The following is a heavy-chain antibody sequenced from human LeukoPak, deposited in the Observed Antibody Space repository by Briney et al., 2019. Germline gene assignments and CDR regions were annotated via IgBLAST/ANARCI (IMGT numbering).Heavy chain of an antibody. V-gene: IGHV3-23*01. CDR2: IGGSGGRT. J-gene: IGHJ4*02. Sequence: GGSLRLSCVASGFTLSNYAMRWVRQARGKGLEWVSAIGGSGGRTNYAASVKGRFTISRDNSKNTLYLQMNSLRAEDTAVYSCAKSLTYSSSWYGFDDWGQGTMVTVSS. D-gene: IGHD6-13*01. CDR1: GFTLSNYA. CDR3: AKSLTYSSSWYGFDD.